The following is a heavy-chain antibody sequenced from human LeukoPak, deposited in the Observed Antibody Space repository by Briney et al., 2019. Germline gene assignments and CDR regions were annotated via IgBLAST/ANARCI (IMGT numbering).Heavy chain of an antibody. CDR1: GITFSGYS. CDR2: ISTSGNTI. Sequence: GGSLRLSCAASGITFSGYSMSWIRQAPGKGLEWVSYISTSGNTIYYAASVKGRFTISRDNAKNSVSLQMSSLRAEDTAVYYCASGQSTVRPYYFDYWGQGILVTVSS. CDR3: ASGQSTVRPYYFDY. D-gene: IGHD4-17*01. J-gene: IGHJ4*02. V-gene: IGHV3-11*01.